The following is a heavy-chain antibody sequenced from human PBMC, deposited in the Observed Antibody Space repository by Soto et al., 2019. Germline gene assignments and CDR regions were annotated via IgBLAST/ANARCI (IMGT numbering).Heavy chain of an antibody. Sequence: ESVGGVVQPGRSLRLSCAASGFTFSSYAMHWVRQAPGKGLEWVAVISYDGSNKYYADSVKGRFTISRDNSKNTLYLQMNSLRAEDTAVYYCAKAWDFDYWGQGTLVTVSS. D-gene: IGHD1-26*01. CDR2: ISYDGSNK. CDR3: AKAWDFDY. CDR1: GFTFSSYA. V-gene: IGHV3-30-3*01. J-gene: IGHJ4*02.